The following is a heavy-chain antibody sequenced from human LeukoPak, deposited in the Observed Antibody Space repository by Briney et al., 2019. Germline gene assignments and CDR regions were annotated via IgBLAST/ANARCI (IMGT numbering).Heavy chain of an antibody. Sequence: SETLSLTCTVSGGSISSYYWSWIRQPPGKGLEWIGYIYYSGSTNYNPSLKSRVTISGDTSKNQFSLKLSSVTAADTAVYYCARGGTFREYQLLYYWGQGTLVTVSS. CDR2: IYYSGST. J-gene: IGHJ4*02. V-gene: IGHV4-59*01. CDR1: GGSISSYY. D-gene: IGHD2-2*02. CDR3: ARGGTFREYQLLYY.